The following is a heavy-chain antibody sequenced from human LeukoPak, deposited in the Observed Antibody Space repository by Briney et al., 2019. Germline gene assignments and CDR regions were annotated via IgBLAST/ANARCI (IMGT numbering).Heavy chain of an antibody. D-gene: IGHD3-10*01. CDR1: GFTFSSYA. CDR3: AKGGINLVRGSFDY. Sequence: PGGSLRLSCAASGFTFSSYAMTWVRQAPGKGLEWVSAISGGGDGTYYADSVKGRFTTSRDNSKNTLYLQMNSLRTEDTAIYYCAKGGINLVRGSFDYWGQGTLVTVSS. V-gene: IGHV3-23*01. J-gene: IGHJ4*02. CDR2: ISGGGDGT.